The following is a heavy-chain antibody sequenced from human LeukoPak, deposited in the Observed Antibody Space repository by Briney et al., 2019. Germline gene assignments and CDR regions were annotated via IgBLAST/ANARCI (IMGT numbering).Heavy chain of an antibody. CDR2: ISGSGGST. CDR1: GFTFSSYG. Sequence: GGTLRLSCAASGFTFSSYGMSWVRQAPGKGLEWVSAISGSGGSTYYADSMKGRFTISRDNAKNSLYLQMNSLRAEDTAVYYCARDPRPFNNIPEGYFDYWGQGTLVTVSS. V-gene: IGHV3-23*01. CDR3: ARDPRPFNNIPEGYFDY. D-gene: IGHD2-21*01. J-gene: IGHJ4*02.